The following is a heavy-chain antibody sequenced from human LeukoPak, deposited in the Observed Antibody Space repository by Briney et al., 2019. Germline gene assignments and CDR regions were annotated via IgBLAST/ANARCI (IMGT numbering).Heavy chain of an antibody. V-gene: IGHV1-18*01. Sequence: ASVKVSCKASGYTFSSYGISWVRQAPGQGLEWMGWISAYNGNKNYAQKVQGRVTMTTDTSTSTAYMELRSLRSDDTAVYYCARGGTSGYYYDSSSYWGQGTLVTVSS. CDR3: ARGGTSGYYYDSSSY. CDR2: ISAYNGNK. CDR1: GYTFSSYG. J-gene: IGHJ4*02. D-gene: IGHD3-22*01.